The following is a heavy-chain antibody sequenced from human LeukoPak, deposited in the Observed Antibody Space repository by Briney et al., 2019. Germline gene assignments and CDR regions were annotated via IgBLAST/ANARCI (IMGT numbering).Heavy chain of an antibody. D-gene: IGHD3-3*01. CDR3: ARDRDASRIWSGYFGVDWFDP. CDR1: GYTFTSYA. V-gene: IGHV7-4-1*02. Sequence: RASVKVSCKASGYTFTSYAMNWVRQAPGQGLEWMGWINTNTGNPTYAQGFTGRFVFSLDTSVSTAYLQISSLKAEDTAVYYCARDRDASRIWSGYFGVDWFDPWGQGTLVTVSS. CDR2: INTNTGNP. J-gene: IGHJ5*02.